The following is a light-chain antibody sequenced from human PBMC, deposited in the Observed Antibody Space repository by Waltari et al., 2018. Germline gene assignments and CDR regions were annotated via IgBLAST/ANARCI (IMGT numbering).Light chain of an antibody. Sequence: QSVLTQPPPVSGAPGQRVTISCTGSSSNIGAIFDVHWYQKLPGAAPKVLIYINNSRPSGVSDRFSGSKSGTSASLAITGLQAEDEADYYCQSYDSRLSGVVFGGGTKLTVL. CDR1: SSNIGAIFD. V-gene: IGLV1-40*01. CDR3: QSYDSRLSGVV. J-gene: IGLJ2*01. CDR2: INN.